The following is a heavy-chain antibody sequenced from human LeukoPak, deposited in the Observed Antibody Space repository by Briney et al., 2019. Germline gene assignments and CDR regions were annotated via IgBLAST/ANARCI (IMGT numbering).Heavy chain of an antibody. CDR1: GFTFSSYS. CDR3: ASDPDQRNYYYMDV. J-gene: IGHJ6*03. CDR2: ISSSSSYI. V-gene: IGHV3-21*01. Sequence: GGSLRLSCAASGFTFSSYSMNWVRQAPGKGLEWVSSISSSSSYIYYADSVKGRFTISRDNAKNSLYLQMNSLRAEDTAVYYCASDPDQRNYYYMDVWGKGTTATVSS. D-gene: IGHD2-2*01.